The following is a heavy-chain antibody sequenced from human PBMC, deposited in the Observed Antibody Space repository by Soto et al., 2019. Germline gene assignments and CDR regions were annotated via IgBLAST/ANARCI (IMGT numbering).Heavy chain of an antibody. CDR2: ISGNNVYV. CDR1: GFNLSIYT. V-gene: IGHV3-21*01. D-gene: IGHD2-15*01. J-gene: IGHJ3*02. Sequence: EAQLVESGGGLAKPGGSLRVSCAASGFNLSIYTMNWVRQAPGKELEWVSSISGNNVYVYYADSVKGRFSISRDNAKHSLTLQMNSLRAEDTALYYCARDRCSGGSCYRTYAFDMWGQGTLVTVS. CDR3: ARDRCSGGSCYRTYAFDM.